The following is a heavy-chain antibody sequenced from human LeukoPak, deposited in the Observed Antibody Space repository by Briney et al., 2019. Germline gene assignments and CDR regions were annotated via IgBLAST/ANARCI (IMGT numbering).Heavy chain of an antibody. J-gene: IGHJ4*02. CDR2: IYYSGST. CDR1: GGSISSYY. CDR3: ARAKGTVVVDY. Sequence: SETLSPTCTVSGGSISSYYWSWIRQPPGKGLEWIGYIYYSGSTNYNPSLKSRVTISVDTSKNQFSLKLSSVTAADTAVYYCARAKGTVVVDYWGQGTLVTVSS. D-gene: IGHD4-23*01. V-gene: IGHV4-59*08.